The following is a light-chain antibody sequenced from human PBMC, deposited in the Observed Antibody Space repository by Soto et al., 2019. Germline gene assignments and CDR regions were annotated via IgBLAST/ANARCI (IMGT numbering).Light chain of an antibody. J-gene: IGKJ5*01. CDR1: QGISNY. CDR3: QKYNSAPCT. CDR2: AAS. V-gene: IGKV1-27*01. Sequence: DIQMTQSPSSLSASVGDRVTITYRASQGISNYLAWYQQKPGKVPKLLIYAASTLQSGVPSRFSGSGSGTDFTLTISSLQPEDVATYYCQKYNSAPCTFGQGTRLEIK.